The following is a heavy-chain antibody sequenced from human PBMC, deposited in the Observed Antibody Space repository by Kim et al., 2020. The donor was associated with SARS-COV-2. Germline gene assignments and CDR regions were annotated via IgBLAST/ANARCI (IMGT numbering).Heavy chain of an antibody. Sequence: GGSLRLSCAASGFTFSNYGMSWVRQAPGKGLEWVSSVSDSGGRTYYADSVKGRFTISRDNSKNTLSLQMNSLRADDTAVYYCAKGFATTGWSLADYWGQGTLVTVSS. CDR2: VSDSGGRT. D-gene: IGHD6-19*01. CDR3: AKGFATTGWSLADY. CDR1: GFTFSNYG. V-gene: IGHV3-23*01. J-gene: IGHJ4*02.